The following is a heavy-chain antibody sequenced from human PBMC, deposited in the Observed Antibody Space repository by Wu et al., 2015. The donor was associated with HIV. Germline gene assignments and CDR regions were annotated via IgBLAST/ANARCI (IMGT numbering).Heavy chain of an antibody. CDR2: VSAYDGRT. D-gene: IGHD2-8*01. CDR3: ARGGHCTQGVCYHLEY. CDR1: GYLFTHYG. Sequence: QVQLVQSGDEVKKPGASVRVSCKASGYLFTHYGVTWVRLAPGQGLEWVGWVSAYDGRTNYAQNLRGRVTMTTDSHTETAYMELKSLTSDDTAVYFCARGGHCTQGVCYHLEYWGQGTLVTVSS. V-gene: IGHV1-18*01. J-gene: IGHJ4*02.